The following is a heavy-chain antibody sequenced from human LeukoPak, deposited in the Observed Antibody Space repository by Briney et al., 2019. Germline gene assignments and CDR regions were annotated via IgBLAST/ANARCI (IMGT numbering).Heavy chain of an antibody. Sequence: GGSLRLSCAASGFTFSNYWMTWVRQAPGKGLEWVAHIKEDGGEKHYVDPVKGRFTISRDNAKSSLYLQMNSLRAEDTAVYYCAKASSQTRYYYYYYGMDVWGQGTTVTVSS. CDR3: AKASSQTRYYYYYYGMDV. CDR2: IKEDGGEK. V-gene: IGHV3-7*03. D-gene: IGHD1-7*01. J-gene: IGHJ6*02. CDR1: GFTFSNYW.